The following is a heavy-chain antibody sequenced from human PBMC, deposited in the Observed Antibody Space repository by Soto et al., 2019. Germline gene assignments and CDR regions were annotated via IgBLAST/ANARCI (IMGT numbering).Heavy chain of an antibody. CDR2: IYHSGST. D-gene: IGHD2-21*02. Sequence: SETLSLTCTVSGGSISSNYWSWIRQPPGKGLEWIGEIYHSGSTNYNPSLKSRVTISVDTSKNQFSLKLSSVTAADTAVYYCARSSVVVTAVGDYWGQGTLVTVSS. CDR1: GGSISSNY. J-gene: IGHJ4*02. V-gene: IGHV4-59*12. CDR3: ARSSVVVTAVGDY.